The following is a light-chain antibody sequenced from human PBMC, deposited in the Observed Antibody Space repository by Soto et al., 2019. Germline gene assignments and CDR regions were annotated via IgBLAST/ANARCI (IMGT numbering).Light chain of an antibody. Sequence: QSALTQPPSVSGAPGQRVTVSCTGTSSNIGSGYDVHWYQHLPGTAPKLLIYGNTIRPSGVPDRFSGSRSGNTASLTISGLQAEDEADYYCSSYTDSSNYVFGTGTKVTVL. V-gene: IGLV1-40*01. CDR1: SSNIGSGYD. CDR3: SSYTDSSNYV. CDR2: GNT. J-gene: IGLJ1*01.